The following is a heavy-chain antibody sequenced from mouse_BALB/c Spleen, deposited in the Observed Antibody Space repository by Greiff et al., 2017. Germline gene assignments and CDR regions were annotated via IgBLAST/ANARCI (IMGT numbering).Heavy chain of an antibody. CDR2: ISNGGGST. CDR3: ARHSKYYGSSQSGFAD. D-gene: IGHD1-1*01. J-gene: IGHJ3*01. V-gene: IGHV5-12-2*01. Sequence: EVKLMESGGGLVQPGGSLKLSCAASGFTFSRYTMSWVRQTPEKRLEWVAYISNGGGSTYYPDTVKGRFTISRDNAKNTLYLQMSSLKSEDTAMYYCARHSKYYGSSQSGFADWGQGTLVTVSA. CDR1: GFTFSRYT.